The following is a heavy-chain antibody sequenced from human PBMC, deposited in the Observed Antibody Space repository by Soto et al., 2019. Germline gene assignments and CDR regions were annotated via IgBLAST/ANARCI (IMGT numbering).Heavy chain of an antibody. V-gene: IGHV3-23*01. CDR2: VSIGGST. D-gene: IGHD1-26*01. J-gene: IGHJ4*02. Sequence: DVQLLESGGGLVQPEGSLRLSCAASGFTFSSYAMGWVRQGPGKGLEWVAVVSIGGSTHYADSVRGRFTISRDNSRNSLSLQMNGLTAEYTVVYFFAKRRVGGGHFDYWCQGALVTVSS. CDR3: AKRRVGGGHFDY. CDR1: GFTFSSYA.